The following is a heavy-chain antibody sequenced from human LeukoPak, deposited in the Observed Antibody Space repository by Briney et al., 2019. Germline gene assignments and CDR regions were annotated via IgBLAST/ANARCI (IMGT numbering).Heavy chain of an antibody. CDR3: SREGTAGTKLNWFDP. CDR1: GVSLSSYY. CDR2: ISYSGST. J-gene: IGHJ5*02. V-gene: IGHV4-59*01. Sequence: SETLSLTCTVSGVSLSSYYWSWIRQPPGKGLEWIGYISYSGSTNFNPSLKSRVTISVDTSKNQFSLKLSSVTAADTAVYYCSREGTAGTKLNWFDPWGQGTLVTVSS. D-gene: IGHD1-1*01.